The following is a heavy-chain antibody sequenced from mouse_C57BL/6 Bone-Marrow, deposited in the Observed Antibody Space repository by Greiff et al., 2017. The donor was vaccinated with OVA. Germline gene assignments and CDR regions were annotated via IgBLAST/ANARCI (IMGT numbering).Heavy chain of an antibody. V-gene: IGHV1-55*01. CDR1: GYTFTSYW. CDR2: IYPGSGST. Sequence: QVKLQQPGAELVKPGASVKMSCKASGYTFTSYWITWVKKRPGQGLEWIGDIYPGSGSTKYNEKFQSKATLTVDTSSSTADMQLSSLTSKDSAVYYCARWRHFDYWCQGTTLTVSS. J-gene: IGHJ2*01. CDR3: ARWRHFDY.